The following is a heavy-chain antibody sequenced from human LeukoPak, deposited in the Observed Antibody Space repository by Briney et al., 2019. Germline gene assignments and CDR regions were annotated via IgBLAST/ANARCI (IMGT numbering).Heavy chain of an antibody. Sequence: GGSLRLSCATSGFTFSSYAMSWVRQAPGKGLEWVSSISSSSSYIYYADSVKGRFTISRDNAKNSLYLQMNSLRAEDTAVYYCAKKGSYGDYEYYFDYWGQGTLVTVSS. CDR3: AKKGSYGDYEYYFDY. CDR2: ISSSSSYI. D-gene: IGHD4-17*01. CDR1: GFTFSSYA. J-gene: IGHJ4*02. V-gene: IGHV3-21*04.